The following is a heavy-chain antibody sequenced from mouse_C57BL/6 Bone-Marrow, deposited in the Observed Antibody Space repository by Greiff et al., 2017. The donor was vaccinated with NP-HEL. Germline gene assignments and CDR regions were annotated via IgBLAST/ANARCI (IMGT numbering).Heavy chain of an antibody. J-gene: IGHJ4*01. D-gene: IGHD3-2*02. CDR2: ISSGGSYT. V-gene: IGHV5-6*01. Sequence: EVKLVESGGDLVKPGGSLKLSCAASGFTFSSYGMSWVRQTPDKRLEWVATISSGGSYTYYPDSVKGRFTISRDNAKNTLYLQMSSLKSEDTAMYYCARHTAQADAMDYWGQGTSVTVSS. CDR1: GFTFSSYG. CDR3: ARHTAQADAMDY.